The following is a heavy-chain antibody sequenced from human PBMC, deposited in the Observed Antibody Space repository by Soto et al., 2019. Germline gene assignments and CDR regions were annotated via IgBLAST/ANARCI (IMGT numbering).Heavy chain of an antibody. D-gene: IGHD1-26*01. Sequence: QVQLVQSGAEVKKPGASVKVSCKASGYTFTSYDINWVRQAPGQGLEWMGWMNPNSGNTGHAQKFQGTVTMTRSTSISTAAMELGSLRSEATAVSYRAREKVGAVDYWGQGTLVTVSS. CDR1: GYTFTSYD. V-gene: IGHV1-8*01. J-gene: IGHJ4*02. CDR2: MNPNSGNT. CDR3: AREKVGAVDY.